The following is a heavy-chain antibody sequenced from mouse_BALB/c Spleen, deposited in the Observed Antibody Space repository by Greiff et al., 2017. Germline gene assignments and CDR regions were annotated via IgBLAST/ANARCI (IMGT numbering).Heavy chain of an antibody. J-gene: IGHJ4*01. D-gene: IGHD1-1*01. CDR1: GYSFTGYF. Sequence: EVQLQQSGPELVKPGASVKISCKASGYSFTGYFMNWVMQSHGRSLEWIGRINPYNGDTFYNQKFKGKATLTVDKSSSTANMELRSLASEDAAVYYCARGDYVDYWGQGTSVTVSS. CDR3: ARGDYVDY. V-gene: IGHV1-20*02. CDR2: INPYNGDT.